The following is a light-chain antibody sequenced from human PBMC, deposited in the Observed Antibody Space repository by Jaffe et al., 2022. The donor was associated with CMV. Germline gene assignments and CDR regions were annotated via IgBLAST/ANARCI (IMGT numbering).Light chain of an antibody. V-gene: IGLV1-51*01. Sequence: QSLLTQPPSLSAAPGQKVTISCSGSGSNIGNSYVSWYQQLPGTAPELLIYDNNERPSGIPDRFSGSKSGTSATLGITGLQTGDEADYYCATWDSSFSAWVFGGGTRLTVL. CDR1: GSNIGNSY. CDR2: DNN. CDR3: ATWDSSFSAWV. J-gene: IGLJ3*02.